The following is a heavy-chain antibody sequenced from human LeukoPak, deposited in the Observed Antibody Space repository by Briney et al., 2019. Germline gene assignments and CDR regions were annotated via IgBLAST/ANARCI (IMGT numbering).Heavy chain of an antibody. J-gene: IGHJ4*02. V-gene: IGHV3-64D*09. CDR3: VKDSGRITMVRGVFDY. CDR1: RFTFSSYA. Sequence: GGSLRLSCSASRFTFSSYAMHWVRQAPGKGLEYVSAISSNGGSTYYADSVKGRFTISRDNSKNTLYLQMSSLRAEDTAVYYCVKDSGRITMVRGVFDYWGQGTLVTVSS. D-gene: IGHD3-10*01. CDR2: ISSNGGST.